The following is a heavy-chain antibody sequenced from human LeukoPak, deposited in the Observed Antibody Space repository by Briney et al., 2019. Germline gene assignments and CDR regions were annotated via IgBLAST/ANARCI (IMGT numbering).Heavy chain of an antibody. CDR3: ARSDGYCSSTSCYGWFDP. D-gene: IGHD2-2*01. Sequence: PSETLSLTCTVSGGSISSYYWSWIRQPPGKGLEWIGYIYYSGSTNYNPSLKSRVTISVDTSENQFSLKLSSVTAADTAVYYCARSDGYCSSTSCYGWFDPWGQGTLVTVSS. V-gene: IGHV4-59*12. CDR1: GGSISSYY. J-gene: IGHJ5*02. CDR2: IYYSGST.